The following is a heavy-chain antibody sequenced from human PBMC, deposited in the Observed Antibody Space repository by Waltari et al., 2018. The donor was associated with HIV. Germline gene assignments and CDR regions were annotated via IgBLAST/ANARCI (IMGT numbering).Heavy chain of an antibody. V-gene: IGHV3-30*18. Sequence: QVQLVESGGGVVQPGRSLRLSCAASGFTFSSYGMHWVRQAPGKGLGWVAFISYEGSNKFYTDSVKGRFTISRDNSKNTLYLQMNSLRAEDTAVYYCAKTGYGDYGRDDWGQGTLVTVSS. J-gene: IGHJ4*02. CDR2: ISYEGSNK. CDR3: AKTGYGDYGRDD. D-gene: IGHD4-17*01. CDR1: GFTFSSYG.